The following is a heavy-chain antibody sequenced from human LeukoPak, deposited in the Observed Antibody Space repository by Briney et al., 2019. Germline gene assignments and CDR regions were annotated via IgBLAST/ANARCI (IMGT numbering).Heavy chain of an antibody. V-gene: IGHV4-59*08. CDR1: GGSISSYY. CDR2: IYYSGST. J-gene: IGHJ4*02. CDR3: ARLYGSGSFAYFDY. D-gene: IGHD3-10*01. Sequence: PSETLSLTCTVSGGSISSYYWSWIRQPPGKGLEWIGYIYYSGSTNYNPSLKSRVTIPVDTSKNQFSLKLSSVTAADTAVYYCARLYGSGSFAYFDYWGQGTLVTVSS.